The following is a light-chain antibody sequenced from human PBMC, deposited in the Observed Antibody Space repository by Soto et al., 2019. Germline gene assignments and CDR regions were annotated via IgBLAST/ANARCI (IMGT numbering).Light chain of an antibody. V-gene: IGLV1-40*01. Sequence: QPVLTQPPSVSGAPGQSVTISCTGSSSNIGAGYDVQWYQQLPGTAPKLLIYGNNNRPSGVPDRFSGSKSGTSASLAITGLQAEDEADYYCQSYDSSLSVVFGGGTKLTVL. CDR2: GNN. CDR1: SSNIGAGYD. J-gene: IGLJ2*01. CDR3: QSYDSSLSVV.